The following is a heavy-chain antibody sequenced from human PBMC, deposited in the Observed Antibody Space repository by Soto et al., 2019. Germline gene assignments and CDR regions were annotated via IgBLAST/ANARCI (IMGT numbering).Heavy chain of an antibody. V-gene: IGHV3-23*01. CDR1: GFTFSSYA. Sequence: RGSLILSCAASGFTFSSYAMSWVRQAPGKGLEWVSAISGSGGSTYYADSVKGRFTISRDNSKNTLYLQMNSLRAEDTAVYYWVKGETHDYGADYHYYGTDVWCQGTIVPVPS. D-gene: IGHD4-17*01. J-gene: IGHJ6*02. CDR2: ISGSGGST. CDR3: VKGETHDYGADYHYYGTDV.